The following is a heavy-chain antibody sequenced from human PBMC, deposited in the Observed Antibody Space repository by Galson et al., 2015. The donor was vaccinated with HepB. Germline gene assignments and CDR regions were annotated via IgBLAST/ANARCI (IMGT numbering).Heavy chain of an antibody. V-gene: IGHV1-69*04. CDR1: GGTFSSYA. Sequence: SVKVSCKASGGTFSSYAISWVRQAPGQGLEWVGRIIPIDGVANYAQKFQYRVTITADKVTSTAYMELSTLRSEDSAVYYCTGELYGSRNFYNAGDDYWGQGTVFTVAS. CDR2: IIPIDGVA. CDR3: TGELYGSRNFYNAGDDY. D-gene: IGHD3-10*01. J-gene: IGHJ4*02.